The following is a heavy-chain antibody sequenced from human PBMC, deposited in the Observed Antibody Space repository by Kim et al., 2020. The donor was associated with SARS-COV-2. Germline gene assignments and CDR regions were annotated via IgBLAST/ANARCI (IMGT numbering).Heavy chain of an antibody. CDR3: GRGRGGSVSFFDY. J-gene: IGHJ4*02. D-gene: IGHD3-10*01. Sequence: SETLSLTCTVSGGSISSYYWSWIRQPPGKGLEWIGYIYYSGSTNYNPSLKSRVTISVDKSKNQSSLKLSSVTAADTAAYYCGRGRGGSVSFFDYWGGGT. CDR2: IYYSGST. CDR1: GGSISSYY. V-gene: IGHV4-59*01.